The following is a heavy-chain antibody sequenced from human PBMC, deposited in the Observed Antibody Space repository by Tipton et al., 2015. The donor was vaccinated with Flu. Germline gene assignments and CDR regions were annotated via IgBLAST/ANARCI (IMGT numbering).Heavy chain of an antibody. CDR3: AGGFRVTGFDS. Sequence: GLVKPSQTLSLTCAISGDSVSSNSVAWNWIRQSPSRGLEWLARTNYKSKWFYDYALSVEGRKTANPDTSKNQFSLQLNSVAPEYTAVYCWAGGFRVTGFDSWGQGVLFRVSS. J-gene: IGHJ4*02. CDR2: TNYKSKWFY. CDR1: GDSVSSNSVA. D-gene: IGHD4-23*01. V-gene: IGHV6-1*01.